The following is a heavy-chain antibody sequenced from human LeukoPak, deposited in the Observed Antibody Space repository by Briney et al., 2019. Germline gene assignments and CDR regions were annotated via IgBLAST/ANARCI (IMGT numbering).Heavy chain of an antibody. CDR2: IYHSGST. Sequence: PSGTLSLTCAVSGGSISSSNWWSWVRQPPGKGLEWIGEIYHSGSTNYNPSLKSRVTISVDKSKNQFSLKLSSVTAADTAVYYCAREYYGSGSYLDYWGQGTLVTVSS. D-gene: IGHD3-10*01. J-gene: IGHJ4*02. CDR3: AREYYGSGSYLDY. CDR1: GGSISSSNW. V-gene: IGHV4-4*02.